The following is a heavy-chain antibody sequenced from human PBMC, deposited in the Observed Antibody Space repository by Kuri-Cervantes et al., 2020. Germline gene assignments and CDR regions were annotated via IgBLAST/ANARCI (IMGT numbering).Heavy chain of an antibody. Sequence: GESLKISCAASGFTFSNAWMSWVRQAPGKGLEWVGRIKSKTDGGTTDYAAPVKGRFTIPRDDSKNTLYLQMNSLRAEDTAVYYCARDPYGDHFDYWGQGTLVTVSS. V-gene: IGHV3-15*01. CDR3: ARDPYGDHFDY. CDR2: IKSKTDGGTT. D-gene: IGHD4-17*01. CDR1: GFTFSNAW. J-gene: IGHJ4*02.